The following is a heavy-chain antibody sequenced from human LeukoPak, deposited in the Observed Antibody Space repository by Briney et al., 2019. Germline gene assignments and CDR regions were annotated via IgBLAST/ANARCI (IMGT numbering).Heavy chain of an antibody. Sequence: ASVKVSCKASGYTFTSYYMHWVRQASGQGLEWMGIISPSGGSTSYAQKFQGRVTMTRDTSTSTVYMELSSLRSEDTAVYYCAREYYYDTMTYGMDVWGQGTTVTVSS. V-gene: IGHV1-46*01. J-gene: IGHJ6*02. CDR3: AREYYYDTMTYGMDV. CDR2: ISPSGGST. CDR1: GYTFTSYY. D-gene: IGHD3-22*01.